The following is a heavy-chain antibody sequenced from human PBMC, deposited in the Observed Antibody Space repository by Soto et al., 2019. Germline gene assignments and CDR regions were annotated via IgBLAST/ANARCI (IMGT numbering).Heavy chain of an antibody. D-gene: IGHD5-12*01. J-gene: IGHJ4*02. CDR2: IFSSGIT. Sequence: PSETLSLTCTVSVGSINTFYWSWVRQPAGKGLEWIGRIFSSGITSFNPSLESRVAMSVDTSKNHFSLNLSSVTAADMAVYYCAREGSYSAYNFAHGIQLWSFDFWGQGALVTVSS. V-gene: IGHV4-4*07. CDR1: VGSINTFY. CDR3: AREGSYSAYNFAHGIQLWSFDF.